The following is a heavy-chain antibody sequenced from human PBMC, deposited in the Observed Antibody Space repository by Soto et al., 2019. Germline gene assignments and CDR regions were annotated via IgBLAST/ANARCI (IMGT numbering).Heavy chain of an antibody. Sequence: ASVKVSCKASGYTFSGYYIHWLRQAPGQGLEWMGWINPNSGGTNYAQKVQGRVTVTRDTPTSTAYMELSRLTSDDTAVYYCARSLTEGYCTITGCYTRPLYGMDVWGQGTTVTVSS. CDR2: INPNSGGT. J-gene: IGHJ6*02. V-gene: IGHV1-2*02. CDR3: ARSLTEGYCTITGCYTRPLYGMDV. CDR1: GYTFSGYY. D-gene: IGHD2-2*02.